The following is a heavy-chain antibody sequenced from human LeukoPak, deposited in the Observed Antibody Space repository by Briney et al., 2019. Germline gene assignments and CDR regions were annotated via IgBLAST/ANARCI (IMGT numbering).Heavy chain of an antibody. CDR1: DGSINSGSYY. J-gene: IGHJ3*02. CDR3: ARDLYLMLGLFDI. CDR2: IYYTGST. V-gene: IGHV4-39*07. Sequence: TSETLSLTCSVSDGSINSGSYYWGWIRQPPGKGLERIGSIYYTGSTYYNPSLKSRVTMSVDTSKKQFSLTVSSVTAADTAVYYCARDLYLMLGLFDIWGQGTMVIVSS. D-gene: IGHD3-16*01.